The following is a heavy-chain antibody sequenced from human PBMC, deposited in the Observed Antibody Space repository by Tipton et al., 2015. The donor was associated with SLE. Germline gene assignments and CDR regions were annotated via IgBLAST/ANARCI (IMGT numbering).Heavy chain of an antibody. J-gene: IGHJ5*02. CDR3: ARAIRFFDP. Sequence: TLSLTCSVSGGPISDSSYYWGWIRQPPGRGLEWIGYIYNLGNTYYNPSLKSRLAISIDTSKNQFSLKLTSVTAADTAVYYCARAIRFFDPWGQGTLVTVSS. CDR1: GGPISDSSYY. CDR2: IYNLGNT. D-gene: IGHD2-2*02. V-gene: IGHV4-61*05.